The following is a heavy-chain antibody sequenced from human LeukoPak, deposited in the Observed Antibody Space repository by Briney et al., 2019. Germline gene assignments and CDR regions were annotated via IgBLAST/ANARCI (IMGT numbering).Heavy chain of an antibody. CDR1: GFTFSSYW. CDR3: AKRASGNWFDP. CDR2: INSDGRST. Sequence: PGGSLRLSCAPSGFTFSSYWMHWARHAPGKGLVWVSRINSDGRSTIHADSVKGRFTISRDNAKTTLYLQMNSLRAEDTAVYYCAKRASGNWFDPWGQGPLVTVSS. D-gene: IGHD3-10*01. V-gene: IGHV3-74*01. J-gene: IGHJ5*02.